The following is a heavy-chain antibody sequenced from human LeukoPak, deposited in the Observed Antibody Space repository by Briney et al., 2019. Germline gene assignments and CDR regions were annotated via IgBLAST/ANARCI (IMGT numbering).Heavy chain of an antibody. CDR1: YV. Sequence: YVMTGXREAPGKGLESMGRLIPIPGIANYAQKFQGRVTITADKSATTAYMEVSGLTSEDTAVYYCSRRTVTVDYWGQGTLVTVSS. V-gene: IGHV1-69*04. D-gene: IGHD4-17*01. CDR2: LIPIPGIA. CDR3: SRRTVTVDY. J-gene: IGHJ4*02.